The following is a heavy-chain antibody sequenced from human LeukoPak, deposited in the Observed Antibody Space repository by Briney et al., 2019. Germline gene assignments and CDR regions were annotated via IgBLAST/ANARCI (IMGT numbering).Heavy chain of an antibody. J-gene: IGHJ4*02. CDR1: GGSISSSGKY. V-gene: IGHV4-39*01. D-gene: IGHD2-15*01. CDR3: MSYCSGGRCDD. Sequence: SETLSLTCTVSGGSISSSGKYGAWIRQPPGKGLEWMGSMFYSGTTYYNPSLKSRVTISVDTSKNQFSLKLSSVTAADTALYYCMSYCSGGRCDDWGQGTLVTVSS. CDR2: MFYSGTT.